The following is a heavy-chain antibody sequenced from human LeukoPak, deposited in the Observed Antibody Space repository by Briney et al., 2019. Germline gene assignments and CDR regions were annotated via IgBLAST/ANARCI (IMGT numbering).Heavy chain of an antibody. D-gene: IGHD5-12*01. J-gene: IGHJ5*02. CDR3: AREYRHNWFDP. V-gene: IGHV4-59*01. Sequence: RPSETLSLTCTVSGGSISSYYWSWIRQPPGKGLEWIGYIYYSGSTNYNPSLKSRVTISVDTSKNQFSLKLSSVTAADTAVYYCAREYRHNWFDPWGQGTLVTLSS. CDR1: GGSISSYY. CDR2: IYYSGST.